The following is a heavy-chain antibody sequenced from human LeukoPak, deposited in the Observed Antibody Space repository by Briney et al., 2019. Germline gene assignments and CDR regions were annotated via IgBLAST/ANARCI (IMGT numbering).Heavy chain of an antibody. CDR1: GFTFDDYA. CDR3: ARGSRRPYPGAFDI. J-gene: IGHJ3*02. Sequence: GRSLRLACAASGFTFDDYAMHWVRQAPGKGLEWVSGISWNSGSIGYADSVKGRFTISRGNAKNSLYLQMNSLRAEDTAVYYCARGSRRPYPGAFDIWGQGTMVTVSS. D-gene: IGHD6-6*01. V-gene: IGHV3-9*01. CDR2: ISWNSGSI.